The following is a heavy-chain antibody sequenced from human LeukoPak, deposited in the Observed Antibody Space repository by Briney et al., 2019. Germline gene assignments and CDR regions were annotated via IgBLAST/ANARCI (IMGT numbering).Heavy chain of an antibody. CDR3: AGVSKGGYYGIMNFDY. CDR1: GYTFTSFD. V-gene: IGHV1-8*01. Sequence: GASVKVSCKASGYTFTSFDTNWVRQATGQGLEWMGWMNLNTGNTGYAQKFRGRVTMTRNTSIRTAYMELSSRSSEDTAVYYCAGVSKGGYYGIMNFDYGGRGTLVTVPS. J-gene: IGHJ4*02. D-gene: IGHD1-26*01. CDR2: MNLNTGNT.